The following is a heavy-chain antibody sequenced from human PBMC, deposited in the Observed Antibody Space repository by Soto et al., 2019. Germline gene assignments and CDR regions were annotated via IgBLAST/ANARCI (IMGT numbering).Heavy chain of an antibody. V-gene: IGHV1-3*01. J-gene: IGHJ4*02. Sequence: GASVKVSCKASGYTFNKYPIHWVRQAPGQGLEWMGWINPVNGDTRYSQRFQGRVTLTRDTSASTAYMELGSLRSEDTAVYYCARKDYYGSGIYYFDYWGQGTLVTVSS. CDR3: ARKDYYGSGIYYFDY. D-gene: IGHD3-10*01. CDR2: INPVNGDT. CDR1: GYTFNKYP.